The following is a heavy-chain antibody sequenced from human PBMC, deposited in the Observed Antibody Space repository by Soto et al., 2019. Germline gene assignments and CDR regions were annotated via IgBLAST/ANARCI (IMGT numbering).Heavy chain of an antibody. CDR2: INPNSGGT. D-gene: IGHD3-22*01. V-gene: IGHV1-2*04. J-gene: IGHJ6*02. CDR3: ARGAGRITMIVVAQDGMDV. CDR1: GYTFTGYY. Sequence: ASVKVSCKASGYTFTGYYMHWVRQAPGQGLEWMGWINPNSGGTNYAQKFQGWVTMTRDTSISTAYMELSRLRSDDTAVYYCARGAGRITMIVVAQDGMDVWGQGTTVTVSS.